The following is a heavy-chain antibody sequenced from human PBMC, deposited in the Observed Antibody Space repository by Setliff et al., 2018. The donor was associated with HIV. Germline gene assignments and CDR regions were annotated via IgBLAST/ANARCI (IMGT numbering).Heavy chain of an antibody. Sequence: GGSLRLSCAASGFTPSSHAMSWVRQPPGKGLEWVSVLYTGGDSYYADSVKGRFTISRDNSKNTLYLQMNSLRVEDTAVYYCARDASPDLSAFDIWGQGTRVTVSS. CDR1: GFTPSSHA. CDR3: ARDASPDLSAFDI. V-gene: IGHV3-53*01. J-gene: IGHJ3*02. CDR2: LYTGGDS.